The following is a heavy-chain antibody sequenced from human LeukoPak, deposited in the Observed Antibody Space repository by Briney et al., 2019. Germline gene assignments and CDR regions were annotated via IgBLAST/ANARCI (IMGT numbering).Heavy chain of an antibody. J-gene: IGHJ3*02. D-gene: IGHD4/OR15-4a*01. V-gene: IGHV4-39*01. CDR1: GGSISSSSYY. CDR3: ARPLGGATLHAFDI. Sequence: PSETLSLTCTVSGGSISSSSYYWGWIRQPPGKGLEWIGSIYYSGSTFYNPSLKSRVTISVDTSKNQFSLKLSSVTAADTAVYYCARPLGGATLHAFDIWGQGTIVTVSS. CDR2: IYYSGST.